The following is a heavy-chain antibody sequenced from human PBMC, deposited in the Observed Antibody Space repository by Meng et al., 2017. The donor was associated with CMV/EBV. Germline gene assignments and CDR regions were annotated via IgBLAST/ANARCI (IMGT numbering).Heavy chain of an antibody. CDR2: ISAYNGNT. J-gene: IGHJ5*02. V-gene: IGHV1-18*01. CDR1: GYTFTSYG. Sequence: QVSRVLSGVGVKKPGASVQGSCKASGYTFTSYGISWVRQAPGQGLEWMGWISAYNGNTNYAQKLQGRVTMTTDTSTSTAYMELRSLRSDDTAVYYCARVGGGNWFDPWGQGTLVTVSS. D-gene: IGHD3-16*01. CDR3: ARVGGGNWFDP.